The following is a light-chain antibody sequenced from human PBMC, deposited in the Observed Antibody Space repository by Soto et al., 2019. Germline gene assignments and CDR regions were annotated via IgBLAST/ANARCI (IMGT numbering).Light chain of an antibody. CDR1: SSGVGNYYL. J-gene: IGLJ2*01. CDR3: CSYAGVTNFVV. CDR2: EAS. Sequence: QSALTQPASVSGSPGQSITISCTGTSSGVGNYYLVSWYQQHPGKAPKLIIYEASKRPSGVSSRFSGSKSGNTASLTISGLQAEDEADYYCCSYAGVTNFVVFGGGTKLTVL. V-gene: IGLV2-23*02.